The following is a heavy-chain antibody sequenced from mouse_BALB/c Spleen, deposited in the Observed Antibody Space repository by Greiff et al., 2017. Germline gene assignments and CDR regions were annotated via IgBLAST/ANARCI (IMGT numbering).Heavy chain of an antibody. Sequence: EVKLMESGPGLVKPSQSLSLTCTVTGYSITSDYAWNWIRQFPGNKLEWMGYISYSGSTSYNPSLKSRISITRDTSKNQFFLQLNSVTTEDTATYYCARGVYYGNYDAMDYWGQGTSVTVSS. CDR2: ISYSGST. J-gene: IGHJ4*01. CDR3: ARGVYYGNYDAMDY. D-gene: IGHD2-1*01. CDR1: GYSITSDYA. V-gene: IGHV3-2*02.